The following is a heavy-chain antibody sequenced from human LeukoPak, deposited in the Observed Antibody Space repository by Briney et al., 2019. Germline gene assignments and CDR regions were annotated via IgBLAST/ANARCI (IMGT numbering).Heavy chain of an antibody. CDR2: INHSGST. D-gene: IGHD3-22*01. V-gene: IGHV4-31*03. CDR1: GGSISSGGYY. J-gene: IGHJ3*02. Sequence: SQTLSLTCTVSGGSISSGGYYWSWIRQHPGKGLEWIGEINHSGSTNYNPSLKSRVTISVDTSKNQFSLKLSSVTAADTAVYYCASRDYYYDSSGHAFDIWGQGTMVTVSS. CDR3: ASRDYYYDSSGHAFDI.